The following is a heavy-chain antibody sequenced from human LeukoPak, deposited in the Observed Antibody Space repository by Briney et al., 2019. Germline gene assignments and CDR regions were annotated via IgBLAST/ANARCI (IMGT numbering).Heavy chain of an antibody. D-gene: IGHD6-19*01. Sequence: ASVKVSCKASGYTFTGYYMHWVRQAPGQGLEWMGWINPNSGGTNYAQKFQGRVTMTRDTSISTAYMELSRLRSDDTAVYYCATPHIAVAQFDAFDIWGQGTVVTVSS. CDR2: INPNSGGT. CDR3: ATPHIAVAQFDAFDI. CDR1: GYTFTGYY. V-gene: IGHV1-2*02. J-gene: IGHJ3*02.